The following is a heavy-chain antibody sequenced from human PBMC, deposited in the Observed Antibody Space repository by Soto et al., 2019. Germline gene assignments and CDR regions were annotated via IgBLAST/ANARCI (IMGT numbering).Heavy chain of an antibody. CDR1: GFTFSGSA. Sequence: EVQLVESGGGLVQPGGSLKLSCAASGFTFSGSAMHWVRQASGKGLEWVGRIRSKANSYATAYAASVKGRFTISRDDSKNTAYLQMNSLKTEDTAVYYCTRPGGYSSSSRDYWGQGTLVTVSS. J-gene: IGHJ4*02. V-gene: IGHV3-73*01. D-gene: IGHD6-6*01. CDR2: IRSKANSYAT. CDR3: TRPGGYSSSSRDY.